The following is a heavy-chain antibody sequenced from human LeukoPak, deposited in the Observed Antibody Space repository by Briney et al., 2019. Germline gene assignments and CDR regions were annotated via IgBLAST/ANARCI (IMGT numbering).Heavy chain of an antibody. J-gene: IGHJ4*02. CDR1: GGSFSGYY. Sequence: SETLSLTCAVYGGSFSGYYWSWIRRPPGKGLEWIGEINHSGSTNYNPSLKSRVTISVDTSKNQFSLKLSSVTAADTAVYYCARGPIYSGSYPFDYWGQGTLVTVSS. D-gene: IGHD1-26*01. CDR2: INHSGST. CDR3: ARGPIYSGSYPFDY. V-gene: IGHV4-34*01.